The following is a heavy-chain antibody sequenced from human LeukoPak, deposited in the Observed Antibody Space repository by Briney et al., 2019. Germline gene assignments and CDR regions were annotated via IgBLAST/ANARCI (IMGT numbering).Heavy chain of an antibody. J-gene: IGHJ3*02. D-gene: IGHD5-12*01. Sequence: GASVKVSCKASGYTFTSFGITWVRQAPGRGLEWMGWINPNSGGTNYAQKFQGWVTMTRDTSISTAYMELSRLRSDDTAVYYCARDLFRGGVDREGYSGYEGGGNAFDIWGQGTMVTVSS. V-gene: IGHV1-2*04. CDR3: ARDLFRGGVDREGYSGYEGGGNAFDI. CDR2: INPNSGGT. CDR1: GYTFTSFG.